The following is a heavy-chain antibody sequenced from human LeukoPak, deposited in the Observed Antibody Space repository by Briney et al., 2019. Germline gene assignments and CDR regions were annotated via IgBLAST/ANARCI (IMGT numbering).Heavy chain of an antibody. CDR1: GFTFSSYA. J-gene: IGHJ4*02. D-gene: IGHD6-13*01. CDR3: AKDRSLFVAAADKFDY. CDR2: ISGSGGST. Sequence: GGSLRLSCAAPGFTFSSYAMSWVRQAPGKGLEWVSAISGSGGSTYYADSVKGRFTISRDNSKNTLYLQMNSLRAEDTAVYYCAKDRSLFVAAADKFDYWGQGTLVTVSS. V-gene: IGHV3-23*01.